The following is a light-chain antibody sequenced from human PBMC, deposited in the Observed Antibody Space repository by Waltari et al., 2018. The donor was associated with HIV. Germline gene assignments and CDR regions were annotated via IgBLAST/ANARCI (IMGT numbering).Light chain of an antibody. V-gene: IGKV3-11*01. CDR3: QQRFNWVT. Sequence: EIVLTQSPVTLSLSPGDRATLSCRASQSVGTYSAWYQQKSGQAPRLLIYDTSNRATGIPARFSGSGSGTDFTLTISSLEPEDFAVYYCQQRFNWVTFGGGTKGELK. CDR1: QSVGTY. CDR2: DTS. J-gene: IGKJ4*01.